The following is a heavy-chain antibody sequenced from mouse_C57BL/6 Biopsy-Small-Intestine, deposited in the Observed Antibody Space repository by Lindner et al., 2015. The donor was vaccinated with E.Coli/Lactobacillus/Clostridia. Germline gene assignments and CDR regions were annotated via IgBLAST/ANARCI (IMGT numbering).Heavy chain of an antibody. D-gene: IGHD2-1*01. V-gene: IGHV1-19*01. CDR3: ARSTGLYYAMDY. CDR1: GYTFTDYY. Sequence: VQLQESGPVLVKPGASVKMSCKASGYTFTDYYMNWVKQSQGKSLEWIGVIDPSDGGISYNQKFKGKATLTVDKSSSTAYMDLNGLTSEDSAVYYCARSTGLYYAMDYWGQGTSVTVSS. CDR2: IDPSDGGI. J-gene: IGHJ4*01.